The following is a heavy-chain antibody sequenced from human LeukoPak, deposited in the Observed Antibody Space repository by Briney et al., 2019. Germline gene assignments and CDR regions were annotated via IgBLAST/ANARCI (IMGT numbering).Heavy chain of an antibody. CDR3: ARDFLRTASPDAFDF. Sequence: SETLSLTCTVSGDSISSDGYSWTWIRQPPGKGLEWIRHISYSGNTYYNPSLKSRVTLSVDASKNQFSLNLTSVTAADTAIYYCARDFLRTASPDAFDFWGQGTMVTVSS. V-gene: IGHV4-31*03. CDR1: GDSISSDGYS. D-gene: IGHD2-21*02. CDR2: ISYSGNT. J-gene: IGHJ3*01.